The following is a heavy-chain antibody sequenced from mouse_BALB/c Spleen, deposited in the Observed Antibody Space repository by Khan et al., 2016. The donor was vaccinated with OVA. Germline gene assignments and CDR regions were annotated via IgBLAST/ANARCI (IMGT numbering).Heavy chain of an antibody. CDR2: ISYSGNT. CDR3: ARVYGGDFDY. D-gene: IGHD1-1*02. J-gene: IGHJ2*01. Sequence: EVQLQESGPGLVKPSQSLSLTCTVTGYSITTDYAWNWIRQFPGNKLEWMGYISYSGNTKHNPSLNSRISITRDTSKHQFFLQLKSVTTEDTARYYCARVYGGDFDYWGQGTTLTVSS. CDR1: GYSITTDYA. V-gene: IGHV3-2*02.